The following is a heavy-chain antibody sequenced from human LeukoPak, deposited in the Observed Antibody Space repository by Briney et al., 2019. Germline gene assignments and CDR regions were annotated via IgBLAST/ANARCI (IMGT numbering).Heavy chain of an antibody. Sequence: GGSLRLSCAASGFTFSDYDMSWIRQAPGKGLEWVSDISSSGSTIYYADSVEGRFTISRDNAKNSLYLQMNSLRAEDTAVHYCARVRPDTMVRGVISAQIHYYGMDVWGQGTTVTVSS. V-gene: IGHV3-11*01. CDR2: ISSSGSTI. D-gene: IGHD3-10*01. J-gene: IGHJ6*02. CDR1: GFTFSDYD. CDR3: ARVRPDTMVRGVISAQIHYYGMDV.